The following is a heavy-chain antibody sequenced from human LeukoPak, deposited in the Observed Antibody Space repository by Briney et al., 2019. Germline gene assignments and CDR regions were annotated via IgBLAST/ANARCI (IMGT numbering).Heavy chain of an antibody. Sequence: GGSLRLSCAASGFTFSSYGMHWVRQAPGKGLEWVAVIWYDGSNKYYADSVKGRFTISRDNSKNTLYLQMNSLRAEDTAVYYCARAYCGGDCTDYWGQGTLVTVSS. CDR3: ARAYCGGDCTDY. V-gene: IGHV3-33*01. CDR1: GFTFSSYG. CDR2: IWYDGSNK. J-gene: IGHJ4*02. D-gene: IGHD2-21*02.